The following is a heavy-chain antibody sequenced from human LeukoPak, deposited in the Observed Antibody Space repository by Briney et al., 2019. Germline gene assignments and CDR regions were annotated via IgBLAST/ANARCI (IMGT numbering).Heavy chain of an antibody. J-gene: IGHJ4*02. D-gene: IGHD2-2*01. CDR1: GYTFTDYF. Sequence: ASVKVSCKASGYTFTDYFMHWARQAPGQGLEWMGWIHSNSGGTHCAQRFQGRVTLTRDTSLSTAYMELSGLTSDGTAVYYCVRDVVMLPDARGYDHWGQGTLITVSS. CDR2: IHSNSGGT. V-gene: IGHV1-2*02. CDR3: VRDVVMLPDARGYDH.